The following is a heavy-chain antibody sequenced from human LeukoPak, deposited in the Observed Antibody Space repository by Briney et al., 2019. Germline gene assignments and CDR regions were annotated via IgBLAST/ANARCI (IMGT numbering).Heavy chain of an antibody. J-gene: IGHJ1*01. Sequence: PSETLSLTCTVSGGSISSYYWSWIRQPPGKGLEWIGYIYYSGSTNYNPSLKSRVTISVDTSKNQFSLKLSSVTAADTAVYYCARGCVVRGKRSKEYFQHWGQGTLVTVSS. CDR2: IYYSGST. CDR1: GGSISSYY. V-gene: IGHV4-59*12. D-gene: IGHD3-10*01. CDR3: ARGCVVRGKRSKEYFQH.